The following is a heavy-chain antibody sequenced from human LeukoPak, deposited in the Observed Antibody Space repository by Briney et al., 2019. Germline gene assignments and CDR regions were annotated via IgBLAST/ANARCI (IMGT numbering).Heavy chain of an antibody. J-gene: IGHJ4*02. CDR2: IYYTGST. CDR3: ARQIAGFGEFDYFDY. V-gene: IGHV4-39*01. Sequence: SETLSLTCTVSGGSIRSSSYYWGWIRQPPGKGLEWIGCIYYTGSTYYNPSLKSRVTISVDTSKNQFSLKLSSVTAADTAVYYCARQIAGFGEFDYFDYWGQGTLVTVSS. D-gene: IGHD3-10*01. CDR1: GGSIRSSSYY.